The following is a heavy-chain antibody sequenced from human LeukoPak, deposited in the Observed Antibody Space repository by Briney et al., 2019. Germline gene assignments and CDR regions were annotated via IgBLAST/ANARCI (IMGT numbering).Heavy chain of an antibody. J-gene: IGHJ4*02. Sequence: PSETLSLTCAVYGGSFSGYYWSWIRQPPGKGLEWIGEINHSGSTNYNPSLKSRVTIPVDTSKNQFPLKLSSVTAADTAVYYCARFMAIVSYFDYWGQGTLVTVSS. D-gene: IGHD3-16*02. CDR2: INHSGST. V-gene: IGHV4-34*01. CDR1: GGSFSGYY. CDR3: ARFMAIVSYFDY.